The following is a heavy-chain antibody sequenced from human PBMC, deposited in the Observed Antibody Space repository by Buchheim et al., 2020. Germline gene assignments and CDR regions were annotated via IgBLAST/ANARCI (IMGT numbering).Heavy chain of an antibody. J-gene: IGHJ5*01. CDR3: ARGWFDS. CDR2: IDKSGSVI. CDR1: GFTFGSHE. Sequence: EVQLVESGGGLVQPGGSLRLSCEVSGFTFGSHEMNWVRQAPGKGLEWISYIDKSGSVIFYADSVRGRFTISRDNAKTSLYLQMSSLRAEDSALYYCARGWFDSWGQGTL. V-gene: IGHV3-48*03.